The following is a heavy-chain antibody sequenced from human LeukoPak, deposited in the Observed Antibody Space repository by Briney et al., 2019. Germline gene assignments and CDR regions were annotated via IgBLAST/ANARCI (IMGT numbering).Heavy chain of an antibody. CDR3: ARDGGRTSSDAVEI. D-gene: IGHD2-2*01. J-gene: IGHJ3*02. V-gene: IGHV4-39*02. CDR1: GGSISSSSYY. CDR2: IHYSGST. Sequence: SETLSLTCTVSGGSISSSSYYWGWIRQPPGKGLEWIGSIHYSGSTYYNPSLKSRVIISVDTSKNQFSLKLSSVTAADTAVYYCARDGGRTSSDAVEIWGQGTMVIVSS.